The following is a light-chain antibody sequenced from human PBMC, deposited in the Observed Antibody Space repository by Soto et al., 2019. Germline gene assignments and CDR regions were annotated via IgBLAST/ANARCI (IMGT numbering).Light chain of an antibody. Sequence: DIVMTQSPLSLPVTPGEPASISCRSSQSLLHSNGYNYLDRDLQKPGQSTQLLIYLGSNRAPGVLNRFSGSGSGTAFTLKISRVEAEDVGVYYCMQALQTPRSFGQGTKVEIK. CDR3: MQALQTPRS. CDR2: LGS. J-gene: IGKJ1*01. CDR1: QSLLHSNGYNY. V-gene: IGKV2-28*01.